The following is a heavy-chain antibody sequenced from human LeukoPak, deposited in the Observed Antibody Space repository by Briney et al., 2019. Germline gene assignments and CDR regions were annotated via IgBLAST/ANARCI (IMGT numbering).Heavy chain of an antibody. D-gene: IGHD2-15*01. CDR2: IYYSGST. V-gene: IGHV4-39*01. J-gene: IGHJ4*02. CDR1: GDSVSNDKYH. CDR3: ARLGWWDS. Sequence: PSETLSLTCTVSGDSVSNDKYHWGWIRQPPGKGLEWIGSIYYSGSTYYNPSLNSRVTISVDTSKNQFSLKLSSVTAADTAVYYCARLGWWDSWGQGTLVTVSS.